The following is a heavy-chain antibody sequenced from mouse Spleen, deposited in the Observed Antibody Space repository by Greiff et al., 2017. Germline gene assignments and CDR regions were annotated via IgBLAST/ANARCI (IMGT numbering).Heavy chain of an antibody. CDR1: GYTFTSYW. D-gene: IGHD2-14*01. CDR3: ARRDYRYDVEAY. V-gene: IGHV1-69*01. CDR2: IDPSDSYT. J-gene: IGHJ3*01. Sequence: VQLQQPGAELVMPGASVKLSCKASGYTFTSYWMHWVKQRPGQGLEWIGEIDPSDSYTNYNQKFKGKATLTVDKSSSTAYMQLSSLTSEDSAVYYCARRDYRYDVEAYWGQGTLVTVSA.